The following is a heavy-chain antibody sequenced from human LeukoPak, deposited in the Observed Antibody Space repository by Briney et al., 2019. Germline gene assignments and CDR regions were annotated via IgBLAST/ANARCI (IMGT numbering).Heavy chain of an antibody. J-gene: IGHJ4*02. CDR3: ARVGVPAVNFPGGY. Sequence: ASVKVSCKASGYTFTSYGISWVRQAPGQGLEWVGWISAYNGNTNYAQKLQGIVTMTTDTTTSTAYMELRSLRSDDTAVYYCARVGVPAVNFPGGYWGQGTLVTVSS. V-gene: IGHV1-18*01. CDR1: GYTFTSYG. D-gene: IGHD2-2*01. CDR2: ISAYNGNT.